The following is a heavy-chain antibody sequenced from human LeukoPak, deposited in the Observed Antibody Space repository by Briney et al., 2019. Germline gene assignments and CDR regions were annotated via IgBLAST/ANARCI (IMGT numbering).Heavy chain of an antibody. J-gene: IGHJ5*02. CDR1: GFTFSDYY. Sequence: GGSLRLSCAASGFTFSDYYMSWIRQGPGKGLEWVSYISSSGSTIYYADSVKGRFTISRDNAKNSLYLQMNSLRAEDTAVYYCARALRGDPYYYDSDWFDPWGQGTLVTVSS. CDR3: ARALRGDPYYYDSDWFDP. V-gene: IGHV3-11*04. D-gene: IGHD3-22*01. CDR2: ISSSGSTI.